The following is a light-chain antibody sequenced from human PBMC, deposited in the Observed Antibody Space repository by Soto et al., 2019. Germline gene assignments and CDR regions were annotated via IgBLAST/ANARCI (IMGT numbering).Light chain of an antibody. J-gene: IGKJ4*01. CDR3: QQRSNWPQLT. V-gene: IGKV3-15*01. CDR2: DAS. Sequence: EIVMTQSPATLSVSPGEGATVSCRASQSVSSHLAWYQHKPGQAPRLLFYDASTRATGIPARFSGSGSGTEFTLTISSLQSEDFAVYYCQQRSNWPQLTFGGGTKVDIK. CDR1: QSVSSH.